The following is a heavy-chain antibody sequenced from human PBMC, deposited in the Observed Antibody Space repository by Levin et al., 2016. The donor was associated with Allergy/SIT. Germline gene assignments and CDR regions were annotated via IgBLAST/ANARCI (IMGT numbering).Heavy chain of an antibody. CDR1: GYTFTGYY. CDR3: ARVYRDGYNYDAFDI. Sequence: ASVKVSCKTSGYTFTGYYIHWVRQAPGQGLEWMGWINPNSGGTNYGQKFQGRVTMTRDTSISTAYMELSRLRSDDTAVFYCARVYRDGYNYDAFDIWGQGTMVTVSS. J-gene: IGHJ3*02. CDR2: INPNSGGT. D-gene: IGHD5-24*01. V-gene: IGHV1-2*02.